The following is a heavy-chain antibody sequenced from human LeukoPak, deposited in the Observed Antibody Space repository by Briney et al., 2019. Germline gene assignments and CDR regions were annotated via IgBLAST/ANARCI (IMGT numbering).Heavy chain of an antibody. Sequence: SETLSLTCTVSGGSISSYYWSWIRQPPGKGLEWIGYIYYSGSTNYNPSLKSRVTISVDTSKNQFSLKLSSVTAADTAVYYCARGQGVDYYDSSGYGPFDYWGQGTLVTVSS. CDR3: ARGQGVDYYDSSGYGPFDY. CDR1: GGSISSYY. D-gene: IGHD3-22*01. CDR2: IYYSGST. V-gene: IGHV4-59*12. J-gene: IGHJ4*02.